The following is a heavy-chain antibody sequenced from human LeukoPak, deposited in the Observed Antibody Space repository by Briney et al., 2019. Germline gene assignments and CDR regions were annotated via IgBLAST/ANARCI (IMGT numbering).Heavy chain of an antibody. CDR1: GDSVSGTSFY. CDR2: IQYSGST. Sequence: SETLSLTCTVSGDSVSGTSFYWSWIRQPPGKGLQYIGYIQYSGSTNYNPSLKSRVTISVDTSKNQFSLKLSSVTAADTAVYYCARYYDGSSYWSTPHFDYWGQGTLVTVSS. V-gene: IGHV4-61*01. J-gene: IGHJ4*02. CDR3: ARYYDGSSYWSTPHFDY. D-gene: IGHD3-22*01.